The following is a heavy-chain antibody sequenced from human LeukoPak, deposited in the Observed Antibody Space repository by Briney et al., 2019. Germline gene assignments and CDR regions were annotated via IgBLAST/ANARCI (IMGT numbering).Heavy chain of an antibody. CDR2: IHSGGST. Sequence: GGSLRLSCAASGFTVSSNYMSWIRQAPGKGLEWVSVIHSGGSTYYADSVKGRFTISRDNSKNTLYLQMNSLRAEDTAVYYCARDREGSGWYYFDYWGQGTLVTVSS. D-gene: IGHD6-19*01. CDR3: ARDREGSGWYYFDY. V-gene: IGHV3-53*01. CDR1: GFTVSSNY. J-gene: IGHJ4*02.